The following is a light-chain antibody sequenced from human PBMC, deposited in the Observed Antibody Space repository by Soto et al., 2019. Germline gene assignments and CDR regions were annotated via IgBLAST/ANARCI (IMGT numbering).Light chain of an antibody. J-gene: IGKJ3*01. CDR2: GAS. Sequence: DLQMTQSPSSLSAFVGDRVIITCRASQDIRYDLGWFQQKPGKAPKRLVYGASNLEGGVPSRFSGSGSGREFTLTISSLQPEDFAIYYCLQYNSFPLSFGPGTKVDIK. CDR1: QDIRYD. CDR3: LQYNSFPLS. V-gene: IGKV1-17*01.